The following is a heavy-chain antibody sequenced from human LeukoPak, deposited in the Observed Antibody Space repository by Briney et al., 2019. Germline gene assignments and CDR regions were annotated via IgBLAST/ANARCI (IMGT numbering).Heavy chain of an antibody. CDR3: VRDGGNYDIDV. V-gene: IGHV4-4*07. J-gene: IGHJ6*03. CDR1: GGSISSYY. CDR2: IYASGST. Sequence: PSETLSLTCTVSGGSISSYYWSWIRQPAGKGLEWIGRIYASGSTNYNPSLKSRVTMSVDTSKNQFSLKLSSVTAADTALYYCVRDGGNYDIDVWGKGTTVIVSS. D-gene: IGHD3-10*01.